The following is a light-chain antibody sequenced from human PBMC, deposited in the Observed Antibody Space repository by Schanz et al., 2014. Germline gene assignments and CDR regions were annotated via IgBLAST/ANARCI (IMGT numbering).Light chain of an antibody. J-gene: IGLJ3*02. V-gene: IGLV2-14*01. CDR2: EVS. CDR3: SSFTSTNTWV. Sequence: QSALTQPPSASGSPGQSVTISCTGTSSDVGSYNYVSWYQQYPGKAPKLMIYEVSTRPSGVSNRFSGSKSGNTASLTISGLQAEDESDYYCSSFTSTNTWVFGGGTKLTVL. CDR1: SSDVGSYNY.